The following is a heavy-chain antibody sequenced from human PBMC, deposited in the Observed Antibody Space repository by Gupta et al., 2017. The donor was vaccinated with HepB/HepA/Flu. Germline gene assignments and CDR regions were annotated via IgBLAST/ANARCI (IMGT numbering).Heavy chain of an antibody. Sequence: APGKGLEWVSYISSSGSTIYYADSVKGRFTISRDNAKNSLYLQMNSLRAEDTAVYYCARTDQDLSRSSWPVAFDYWGQGTLVTVSS. CDR2: ISSSGSTI. CDR3: ARTDQDLSRSSWPVAFDY. J-gene: IGHJ4*02. D-gene: IGHD6-13*01. V-gene: IGHV3-48*03.